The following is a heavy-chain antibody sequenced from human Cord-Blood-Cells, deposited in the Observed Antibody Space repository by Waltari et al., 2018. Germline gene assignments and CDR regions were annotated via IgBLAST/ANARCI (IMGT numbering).Heavy chain of an antibody. D-gene: IGHD3-3*01. CDR3: ARVRENTIFGVVTSSNWFDP. CDR2: IYYSGST. J-gene: IGHJ5*02. V-gene: IGHV4-59*11. Sequence: QVQLQESGPGLVKPSETLSLTCTVSGGSISSHYWSWIRQPPGKGLEWIGYIYYSGSTNYNPSLQSRVTISVDTSKNQFSLKLSSVTAADTAVYYCARVRENTIFGVVTSSNWFDPWGQGTLVTVSS. CDR1: GGSISSHY.